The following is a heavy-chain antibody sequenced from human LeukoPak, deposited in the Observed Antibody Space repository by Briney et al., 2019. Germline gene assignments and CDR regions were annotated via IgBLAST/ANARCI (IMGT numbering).Heavy chain of an antibody. J-gene: IGHJ4*02. V-gene: IGHV1-69*13. Sequence: GASVKVSCTASGGTFSSYAISWVRQAPGQGLEWMGGIIPIFGTANYAQKFQGRVTITADESTSTAYMELSSLRSEDTAVYYCARDGYFDWLLYRSVVGDGSSLDYWGQGTLVTVSS. CDR1: GGTFSSYA. CDR3: ARDGYFDWLLYRSVVGDGSSLDY. CDR2: IIPIFGTA. D-gene: IGHD3-9*01.